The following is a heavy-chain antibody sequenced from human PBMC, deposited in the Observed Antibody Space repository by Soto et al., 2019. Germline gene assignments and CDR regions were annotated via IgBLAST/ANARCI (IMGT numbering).Heavy chain of an antibody. V-gene: IGHV1-69*14. J-gene: IGHJ4*02. CDR1: GGTFSSYA. CDR2: IIPNLGTA. CDR3: ARYQTITNGEKTDFDY. Sequence: QVQLVQSGAEVKKPGSSVKVSCKASGGTFSSYAISWVRQAPGQGLEWMGGIIPNLGTANYAQKFQGRVTLTADKSTITAYMELSSLSSEDTAVYYCARYQTITNGEKTDFDYWGQGTLVTVSS. D-gene: IGHD2-2*01.